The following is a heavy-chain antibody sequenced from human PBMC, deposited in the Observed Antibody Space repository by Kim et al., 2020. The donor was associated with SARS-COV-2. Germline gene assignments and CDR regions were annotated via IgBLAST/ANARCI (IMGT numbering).Heavy chain of an antibody. Sequence: VKGRFPISRDTSKNTLYLQMNSLRAEDTAVYYCAKNPMGVRGVITTYIDYWGQGTLVTVSS. CDR3: AKNPMGVRGVITTYIDY. J-gene: IGHJ4*02. D-gene: IGHD3-10*01. V-gene: IGHV3-23*03.